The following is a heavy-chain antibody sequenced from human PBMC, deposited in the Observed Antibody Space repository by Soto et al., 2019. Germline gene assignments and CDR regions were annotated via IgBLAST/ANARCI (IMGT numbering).Heavy chain of an antibody. V-gene: IGHV1-18*01. CDR3: ARDCAYISSTSCYGALARFDP. CDR2: ISAYNGNT. Sequence: QVQLVQSGAEVKKPGASVKVSCKASGYTFTSYGISWVRQAPGQGLEWMGWISAYNGNTNYAQKLQGRVTMTTDTSPSTDYMERRSLRSDDPAVYYYARDCAYISSTSCYGALARFDPWGPGTLVTVSS. CDR1: GYTFTSYG. D-gene: IGHD2-2*01. J-gene: IGHJ5*02.